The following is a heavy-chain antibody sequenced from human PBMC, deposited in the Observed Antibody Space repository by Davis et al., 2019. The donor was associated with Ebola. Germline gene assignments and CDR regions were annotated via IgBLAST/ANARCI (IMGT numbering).Heavy chain of an antibody. D-gene: IGHD4-17*01. CDR1: GGSFSGYY. J-gene: IGHJ6*02. Sequence: SETLSLTCAVYGGSFSGYYWSWIRQPPGKGLEWIGYIYYSGSTNYNPSLKSRVTISVDTSKNQFSLKLSSVTAADTAVYYCARITTVTTRGVYYGMDVWGQGTTVTVSS. CDR2: IYYSGST. V-gene: IGHV4-59*08. CDR3: ARITTVTTRGVYYGMDV.